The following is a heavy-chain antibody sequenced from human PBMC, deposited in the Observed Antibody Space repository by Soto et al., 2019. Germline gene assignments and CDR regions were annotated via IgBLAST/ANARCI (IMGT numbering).Heavy chain of an antibody. CDR2: IYPGDSDA. J-gene: IGHJ4*02. CDR1: GYTFTSYG. D-gene: IGHD4-17*01. Sequence: GASVKVSCKASGYTFTSYGISWVRQAPGQGLEWMGIIYPGDSDARYSPSFQGQFTISVDKSISTAYLHWSSLKASDTAMFYCVATTIGSAYFDNWGQGTMVTVSS. V-gene: IGHV5-51*01. CDR3: VATTIGSAYFDN.